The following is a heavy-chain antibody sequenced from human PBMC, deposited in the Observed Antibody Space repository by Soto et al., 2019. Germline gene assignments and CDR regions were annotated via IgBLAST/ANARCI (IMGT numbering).Heavy chain of an antibody. CDR1: GYTFTSYY. CDR2: INPSGGST. J-gene: IGHJ6*02. CDR3: ARVWGAADGRTYYYYGMDV. V-gene: IGHV1-46*01. D-gene: IGHD6-13*01. Sequence: ASVKVSCKASGYTFTSYYMHWVRQAPGQGLEWMGIINPSGGSTSYAQKFQGRVTMTRDTSTSTVYMELSSLRSEDTAVYYCARVWGAADGRTYYYYGMDVWGQGTTVTVSS.